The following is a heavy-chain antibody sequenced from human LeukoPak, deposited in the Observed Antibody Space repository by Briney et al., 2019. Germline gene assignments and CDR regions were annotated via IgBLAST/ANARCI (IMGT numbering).Heavy chain of an antibody. Sequence: PGGSLRLSCAASGFTFSSYGMNWVRQAPGKGLEWVAVISYDGSNKYYADSVKGRFTISRDNSKNTLYLQINSLRAEDTAVYYCAKLPSGGLPPPDYWGQGTLVTVPS. CDR2: ISYDGSNK. CDR3: AKLPSGGLPPPDY. J-gene: IGHJ4*02. CDR1: GFTFSSYG. V-gene: IGHV3-30*18. D-gene: IGHD2-15*01.